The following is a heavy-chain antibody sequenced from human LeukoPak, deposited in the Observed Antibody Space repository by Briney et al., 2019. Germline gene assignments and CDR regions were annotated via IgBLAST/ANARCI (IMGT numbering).Heavy chain of an antibody. Sequence: ASVKVSCKASGYTFTGNYIHWLRQAPGQGLEWMGWMNPKNGGTSYALRFQGRVTMTGDTSINTAYLNLSGPRSDDSALYYCTRALAFWGPGTLVTVSS. J-gene: IGHJ4*02. CDR1: GYTFTGNY. CDR2: MNPKNGGT. CDR3: TRALAF. V-gene: IGHV1-2*02.